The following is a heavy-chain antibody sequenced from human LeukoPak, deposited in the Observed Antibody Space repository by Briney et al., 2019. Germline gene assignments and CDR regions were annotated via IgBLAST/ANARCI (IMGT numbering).Heavy chain of an antibody. V-gene: IGHV1-8*01. CDR3: ARAKLAVAASPFDP. CDR2: MNPNSGNT. CDR1: GYTFTSYD. J-gene: IGHJ5*02. D-gene: IGHD6-19*01. Sequence: GASVKVSCKASGYTFTSYDINWVRQATGQGLEWMGWMNPNSGNTGYAQKFQGRVTMTRNTSISTAYMELSSLRSDDTAVYYCARAKLAVAASPFDPWGQGTLVTVSS.